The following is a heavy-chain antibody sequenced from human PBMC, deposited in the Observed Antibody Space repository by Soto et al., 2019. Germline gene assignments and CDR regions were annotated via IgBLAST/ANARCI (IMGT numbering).Heavy chain of an antibody. V-gene: IGHV4-30-2*01. CDR3: ARGPPLGY. Sequence: QLQLQESGSGLVKPSQTLSLTCAVSGGSISSGGYSWSWIRQPPGKGLECIGDIYHSGSTYYSPSLKSRVTISVDRSKNQSSLKLSSVTAADTALYSCARGPPLGYWGQGTLVTVSS. CDR1: GGSISSGGYS. CDR2: IYHSGST. J-gene: IGHJ4*02.